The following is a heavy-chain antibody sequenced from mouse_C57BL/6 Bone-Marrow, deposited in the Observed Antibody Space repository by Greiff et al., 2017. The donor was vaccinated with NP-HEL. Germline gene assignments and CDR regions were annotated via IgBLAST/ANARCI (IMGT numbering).Heavy chain of an antibody. Sequence: LQESGADLVKPGASVKLSCKASGYTFTSYWMHWVKQRPGRGLEWIGRIDPNSGGTKFNEKFKTKATLTVDKPSRTADMQLSSLTSEDSAVYYCARYYYGSRGWYFDVWGTGTTVTVSS. D-gene: IGHD1-1*01. J-gene: IGHJ1*03. CDR3: ARYYYGSRGWYFDV. CDR1: GYTFTSYW. V-gene: IGHV1-72*01. CDR2: IDPNSGGT.